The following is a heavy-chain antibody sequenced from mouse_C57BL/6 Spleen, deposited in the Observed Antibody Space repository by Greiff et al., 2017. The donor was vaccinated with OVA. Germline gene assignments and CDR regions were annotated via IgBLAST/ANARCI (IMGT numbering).Heavy chain of an antibody. V-gene: IGHV1-59*01. J-gene: IGHJ3*01. Sequence: VKLQQPGAELVRPGTSVKLSCKASGYTFTSYWMHWVKQRPGQGLEWIGVIDPSDSYTNYNQKFKGKATLTVDTSSSTAYMQLSSLTSEDSAVYYCARALYYGSSLAWFAYWGQGTLVTVSA. D-gene: IGHD1-1*01. CDR1: GYTFTSYW. CDR2: IDPSDSYT. CDR3: ARALYYGSSLAWFAY.